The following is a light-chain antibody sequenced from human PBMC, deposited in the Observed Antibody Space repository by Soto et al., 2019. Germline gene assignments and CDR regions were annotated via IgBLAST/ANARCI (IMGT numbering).Light chain of an antibody. V-gene: IGKV1-39*01. CDR3: QQTYRTPLT. J-gene: IGKJ3*01. CDR1: QSGSKS. Sequence: DIQMTQSPHSLSASVGDRVTITCRASQSGSKSLNWYQHKPGKAPALLMYGASILQSGVPTRFSGSGSGTEFTLTISSLLPEDFATYYCQQTYRTPLTFGPGTKVDIK. CDR2: GAS.